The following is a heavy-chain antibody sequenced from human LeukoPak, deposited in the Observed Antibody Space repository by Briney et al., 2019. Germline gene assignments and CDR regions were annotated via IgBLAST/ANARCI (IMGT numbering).Heavy chain of an antibody. J-gene: IGHJ4*02. Sequence: SETLSLTCTVSGGSISSSSYYWGWIRQPPGKGLEWIGSIYYSGSTYYNPSLKSRVTISVDTSKNQFSLKLSSVTAADTAVYHCAREPIGLYYFDYWGQGTLVTVSS. CDR2: IYYSGST. V-gene: IGHV4-39*07. CDR1: GGSISSSSYY. CDR3: AREPIGLYYFDY. D-gene: IGHD2-15*01.